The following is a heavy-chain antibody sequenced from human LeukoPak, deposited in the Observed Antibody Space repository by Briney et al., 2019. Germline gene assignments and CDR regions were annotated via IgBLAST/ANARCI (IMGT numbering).Heavy chain of an antibody. J-gene: IGHJ6*03. D-gene: IGHD3-10*01. V-gene: IGHV3-30*02. CDR3: AKDRVYYGSGSYYYMDV. CDR2: IRYDGSNK. Sequence: PGGSLRPSCAASGFTFSSYGMHWVRQAPGKGLEWVAFIRYDGSNKYYADSVKGRFTISRDNSKNTLYLQMNSLRAEDTAVYYCAKDRVYYGSGSYYYMDVWGKGTTVTVSS. CDR1: GFTFSSYG.